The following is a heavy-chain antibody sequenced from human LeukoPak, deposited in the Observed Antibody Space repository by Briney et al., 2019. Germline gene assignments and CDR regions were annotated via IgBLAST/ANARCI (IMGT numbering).Heavy chain of an antibody. Sequence: SETLSLTCTVSGGSISSGSYYWSWIRQPAGKGLEWIGRIYTSGSTYSNPSLKSRVTTSVDTSKNQFSLMLNSVTAADTAVYYCARLYINYWFDPWGQGTLVTVSS. CDR1: GGSISSGSYY. V-gene: IGHV4-61*02. CDR2: IYTSGST. J-gene: IGHJ5*02. D-gene: IGHD4-11*01. CDR3: ARLYINYWFDP.